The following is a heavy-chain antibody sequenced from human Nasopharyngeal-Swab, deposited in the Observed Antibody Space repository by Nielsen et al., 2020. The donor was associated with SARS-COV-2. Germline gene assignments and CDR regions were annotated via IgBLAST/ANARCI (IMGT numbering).Heavy chain of an antibody. J-gene: IGHJ6*02. CDR3: ARDGGIVVVAAATPFYYYGMDV. CDR2: IIPIFGTA. Sequence: SVKVSCKASGGTFSSYAISWVRQAPGQGLEWMGGIIPIFGTANYAQKFQGRVTITADESTSTAYMELSSLRSEDTAAYYCARDGGIVVVAAATPFYYYGMDVWGQGTTVTVSS. V-gene: IGHV1-69*13. CDR1: GGTFSSYA. D-gene: IGHD2-15*01.